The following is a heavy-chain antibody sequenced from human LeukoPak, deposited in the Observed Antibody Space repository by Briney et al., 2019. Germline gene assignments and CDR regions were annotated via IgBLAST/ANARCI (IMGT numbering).Heavy chain of an antibody. CDR2: IFNDGRT. CDR1: GFSVSSNY. Sequence: GGSLRLSCAASGFSVSSNYLNWVRQAPGQGLQWVSIIFNDGRTYYGDSVKGRFTISRDISKNALYLQMNSLRHEDSAIYFCAQGHCSGGSYPENWGQRTLVTVSS. J-gene: IGHJ4*02. V-gene: IGHV3-66*02. CDR3: AQGHCSGGSYPEN. D-gene: IGHD2-15*01.